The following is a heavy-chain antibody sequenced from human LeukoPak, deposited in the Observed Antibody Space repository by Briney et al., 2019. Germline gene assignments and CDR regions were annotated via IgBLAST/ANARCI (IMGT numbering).Heavy chain of an antibody. Sequence: SETLSLACTVSGGSVTTYYWSWLRQSAGKGLEWIGHISTSGTTTYNPSLKSRLTMSVDASKNQFSLKLTSVTAADTAVYYCAREATVVGATIIWGQGTLVTVSS. CDR3: AREATVVGATII. J-gene: IGHJ4*02. CDR2: ISTSGTT. CDR1: GGSVTTYY. V-gene: IGHV4-4*07. D-gene: IGHD1-26*01.